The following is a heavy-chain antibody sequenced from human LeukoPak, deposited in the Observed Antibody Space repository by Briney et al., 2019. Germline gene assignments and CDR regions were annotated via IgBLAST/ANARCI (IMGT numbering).Heavy chain of an antibody. CDR2: ISSDGSNT. CDR3: AYGSSWTYDFDY. Sequence: PGRSLRLSCAASGFTFSTYGMHWVRQAPGKGLEWVAVISSDGSNTYYADSVKGRFTISRDNSKNTLYLQMNSLRAEDTAVYYCAYGSSWTYDFDYWGQGTLDTVSS. CDR1: GFTFSTYG. D-gene: IGHD6-13*01. J-gene: IGHJ4*02. V-gene: IGHV3-30*03.